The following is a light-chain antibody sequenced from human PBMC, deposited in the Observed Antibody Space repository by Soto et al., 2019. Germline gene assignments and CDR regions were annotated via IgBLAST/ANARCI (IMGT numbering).Light chain of an antibody. Sequence: SYELTQPPSVSVAPGKTASITCGGNNIGSQGVHWYQQKAGQAPVLVIYYDHDRPSGIPERFSGSNSGNTATLTISRVEAGDEADYYCQVWHSGSDQGVLGTGTKLTVL. V-gene: IGLV3-21*04. CDR1: NIGSQG. J-gene: IGLJ1*01. CDR3: QVWHSGSDQGV. CDR2: YDH.